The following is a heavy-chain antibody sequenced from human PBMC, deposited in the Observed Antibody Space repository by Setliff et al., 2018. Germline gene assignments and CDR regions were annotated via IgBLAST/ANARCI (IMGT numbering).Heavy chain of an antibody. Sequence: ASVKVSCKASGYTFTNYGISRVRQAPGQGLEWMGYIKSYNGDTYFARNLQGRLSMTTDASSSTAYMELTSLRSDDTAMYYCARDADHYDTDENPICDYWGQGTLVTVS. J-gene: IGHJ4*02. CDR2: IKSYNGDT. D-gene: IGHD3-9*01. CDR3: ARDADHYDTDENPICDY. CDR1: GYTFTNYG. V-gene: IGHV1-18*01.